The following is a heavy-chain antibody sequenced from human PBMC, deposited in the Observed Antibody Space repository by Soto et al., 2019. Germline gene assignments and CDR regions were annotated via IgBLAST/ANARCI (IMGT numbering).Heavy chain of an antibody. CDR1: GYTFTSYA. CDR3: ARDRGSSSSLRRLIGYFDY. V-gene: IGHV1-3*05. Sequence: QVQLVQSGAEEKKPGASVKVSCKASGYTFTSYAMHWVRQAPGQRLEWMGWINAGNGNTKYSQKFQGRVTITRDTSASTADMELSSLRSEDTAVYYCARDRGSSSSLRRLIGYFDYWGQGTLVTVSS. CDR2: INAGNGNT. D-gene: IGHD6-6*01. J-gene: IGHJ4*02.